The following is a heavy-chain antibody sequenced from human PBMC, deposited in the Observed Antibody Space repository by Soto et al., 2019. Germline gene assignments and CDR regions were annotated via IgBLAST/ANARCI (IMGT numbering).Heavy chain of an antibody. D-gene: IGHD6-19*01. V-gene: IGHV6-1*01. CDR1: GDSVSSNSAA. Sequence: SQTLSLTCAISGDSVSSNSAAWNWIRQSPSRGLEWLGRTYYRSKWYNDYAVSVKSRITINPDTSKNQFSLQLNSVTPEDTAVYYFSCVEDSSGWNIGRGCYRMDVWGQGTTVTGSS. CDR2: TYYRSKWYN. CDR3: SCVEDSSGWNIGRGCYRMDV. J-gene: IGHJ6*02.